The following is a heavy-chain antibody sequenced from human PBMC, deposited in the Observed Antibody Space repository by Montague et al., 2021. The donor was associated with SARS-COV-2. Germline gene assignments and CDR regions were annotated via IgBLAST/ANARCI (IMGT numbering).Heavy chain of an antibody. Sequence: SETLSLTCGVFGASIRGNPWSWLRKRPGKGPEWIGDVRDTGTTNYSPSVRSRANIFVDTSKAQLSLTLTSVNTADTAVYYCARFVKTGTTSAFDRWGQGTLVIVSS. CDR1: GASIRGNP. V-gene: IGHV4-59*12. J-gene: IGHJ1*01. CDR3: ARFVKTGTTSAFDR. D-gene: IGHD3-3*02. CDR2: VRDTGTT.